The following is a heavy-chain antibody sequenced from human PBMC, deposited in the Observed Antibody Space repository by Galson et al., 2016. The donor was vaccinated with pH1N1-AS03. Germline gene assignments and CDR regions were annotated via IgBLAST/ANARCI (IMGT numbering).Heavy chain of an antibody. V-gene: IGHV1-18*01. CDR3: SKDGPPQGISVAGSFDF. CDR1: GYTFVNYG. CDR2: ISGYDGHT. Sequence: SVKVSCKASGYTFVNYGISWVRRAPGQGLEWMGWISGYDGHTGYAQKFQGRVTMTTDTSTNTAYMELRSLTSDDTAVYYCSKDGPPQGISVAGSFDFWGQGTLVTVSS. D-gene: IGHD6-19*01. J-gene: IGHJ4*02.